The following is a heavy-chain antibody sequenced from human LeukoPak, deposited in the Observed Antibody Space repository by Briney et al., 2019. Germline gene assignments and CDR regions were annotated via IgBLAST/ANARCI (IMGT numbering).Heavy chain of an antibody. CDR2: ITPGGDYT. CDR1: GFTFNNFW. CDR3: AKHQVRSHDY. V-gene: IGHV3-23*01. J-gene: IGHJ4*02. Sequence: SGGSLRLSCAASGFTFNNFWMSWVRQAPGKGLEWVAAITPGGDYTWYADSVKGRFTISRDNSKNTMFLLMSSLRAEDTAVYYCAKHQVRSHDYWGQGTLVTVSS.